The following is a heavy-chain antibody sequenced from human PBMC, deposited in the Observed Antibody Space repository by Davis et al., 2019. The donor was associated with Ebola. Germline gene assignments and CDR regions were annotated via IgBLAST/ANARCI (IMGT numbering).Heavy chain of an antibody. V-gene: IGHV3-43*01. CDR1: GFTFDDYT. Sequence: GESLKISCAASGFTFDDYTMHWVRQAPGKGLEWVSLISWDGGSTYYADSVKGRFTISRDNSKNSLYLQMNSLRTEDTALYYCAKAYYGSGSYCGMDVWGQGTTVTVSS. CDR2: ISWDGGST. D-gene: IGHD3-10*01. J-gene: IGHJ6*02. CDR3: AKAYYGSGSYCGMDV.